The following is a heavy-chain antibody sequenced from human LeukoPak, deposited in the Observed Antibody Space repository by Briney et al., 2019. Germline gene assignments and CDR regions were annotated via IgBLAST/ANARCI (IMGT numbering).Heavy chain of an antibody. D-gene: IGHD1-26*01. Sequence: GGSLRLSCAASGFTFSSYWMHWVRQAPGKGLVWVSRINSDGSSTSYADSVKGRFTISRDNAKNTLYLQMGSLRAEDMAVYYCARGSSGSYRVGYYYYYMDVWGKGTTVTVSS. CDR2: INSDGSST. V-gene: IGHV3-74*01. J-gene: IGHJ6*03. CDR3: ARGSSGSYRVGYYYYYMDV. CDR1: GFTFSSYW.